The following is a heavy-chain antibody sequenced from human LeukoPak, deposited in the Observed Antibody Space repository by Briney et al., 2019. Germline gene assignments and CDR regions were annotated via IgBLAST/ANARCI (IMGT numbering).Heavy chain of an antibody. CDR3: ASPRITMVRGVISDDWYFDL. Sequence: SSETLSLTCSVSGGSITSSSYYWGWIRQSPEKGLEWIGSIYYTGGTHYSPSLKSRVTISVDTSRNQFSLKLSSVTAADTAVYYCASPRITMVRGVISDDWYFDLWGRGTLVTVSS. J-gene: IGHJ2*01. CDR1: GGSITSSSYY. D-gene: IGHD3-10*01. V-gene: IGHV4-39*01. CDR2: IYYTGGT.